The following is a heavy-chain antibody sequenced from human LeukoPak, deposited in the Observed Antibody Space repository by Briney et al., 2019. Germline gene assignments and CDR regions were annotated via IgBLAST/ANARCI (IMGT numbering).Heavy chain of an antibody. Sequence: GGSLRLSCAASGFTFSSYAMSWVRQAPGKGLEWVSAISGSGGSTYYADSVKGRFTISGDNSKNTLYLQMNSLIAEDTAVYYCAKDAQQLVWGPTDYWGQGTLVTVSS. V-gene: IGHV3-23*01. CDR2: ISGSGGST. J-gene: IGHJ4*02. CDR3: AKDAQQLVWGPTDY. D-gene: IGHD6-13*01. CDR1: GFTFSSYA.